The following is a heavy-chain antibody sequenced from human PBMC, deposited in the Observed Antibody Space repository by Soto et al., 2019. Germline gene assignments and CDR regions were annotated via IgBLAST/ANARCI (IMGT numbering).Heavy chain of an antibody. CDR1: GFIFSSYW. CDR3: ATSRTPFDY. J-gene: IGHJ4*02. V-gene: IGHV3-7*01. CDR2: IKQDGSEK. Sequence: GALRLSGAASGFIFSSYWMSWVRQAPGKGLEWVANIKQDGSEKYYVDAVKGRFTISRNNAKDSLYLQMNSLRAEDKAVYYCATSRTPFDYWGQGVLVTVYS. D-gene: IGHD2-15*01.